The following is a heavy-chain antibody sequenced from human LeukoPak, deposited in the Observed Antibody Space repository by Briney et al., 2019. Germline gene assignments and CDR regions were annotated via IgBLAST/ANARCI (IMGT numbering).Heavy chain of an antibody. Sequence: ASVTVSCKASGYTFTSYGISWVRQAPGQGLEWMGWISAYNGNTNYAQKLQGRVTMTTDTSTSTAYMELRSLRSDDTAVYYCARDGYYDSSGPYYYYMDVWGKGTTVTVSS. CDR1: GYTFTSYG. J-gene: IGHJ6*03. D-gene: IGHD3-22*01. V-gene: IGHV1-18*01. CDR3: ARDGYYDSSGPYYYYMDV. CDR2: ISAYNGNT.